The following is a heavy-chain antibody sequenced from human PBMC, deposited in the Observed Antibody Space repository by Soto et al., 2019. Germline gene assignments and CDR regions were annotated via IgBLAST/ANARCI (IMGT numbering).Heavy chain of an antibody. CDR3: ARDTVLVPAASPLPAFGPDP. V-gene: IGHV4-30-4*01. CDR1: GGSISSGDYY. CDR2: IYYSGST. Sequence: KTSETLSLTCTVSGGSISSGDYYWSWIRQPPGKGLEWIGYIYYSGSTYYNPSLKSRVTISVDTSKNQFSLKLSSVTAADTAVYYCARDTVLVPAASPLPAFGPDPWGQGTLVTVSS. D-gene: IGHD2-2*01. J-gene: IGHJ5*02.